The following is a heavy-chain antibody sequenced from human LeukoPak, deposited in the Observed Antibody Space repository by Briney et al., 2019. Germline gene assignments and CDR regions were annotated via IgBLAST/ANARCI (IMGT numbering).Heavy chain of an antibody. CDR3: AAQRGASLHDFWSSRLFDP. Sequence: ASVKVSCKASGFTFPNSAMQWVRQARGQRLEWIGWIVLGAGNTVYSHKFHDRVTITRDISTNTAYMELSSLKSEDTAVYYCAAQRGASLHDFWSSRLFDPLGQGTLVTVSS. V-gene: IGHV1-58*02. D-gene: IGHD3-3*01. CDR1: GFTFPNSA. CDR2: IVLGAGNT. J-gene: IGHJ5*02.